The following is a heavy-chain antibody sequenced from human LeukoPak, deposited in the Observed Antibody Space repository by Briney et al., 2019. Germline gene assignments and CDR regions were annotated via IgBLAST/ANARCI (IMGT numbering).Heavy chain of an antibody. CDR3: ARRVTYCSSTSCYWEGDFDY. CDR1: GYTFTNFG. J-gene: IGHJ4*02. Sequence: ASVKVSCKASGYTFTNFGISWVRQAPGQGLEWMGWISGYNGNTNYAQKLQGRVTMTTDTSTSTAYMELRSLRSDDTAVYYCARRVTYCSSTSCYWEGDFDYWGQGTLVTVSS. V-gene: IGHV1-18*01. CDR2: ISGYNGNT. D-gene: IGHD2-2*01.